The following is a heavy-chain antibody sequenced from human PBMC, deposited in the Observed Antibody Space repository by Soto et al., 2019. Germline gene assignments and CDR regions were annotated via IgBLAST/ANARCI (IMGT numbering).Heavy chain of an antibody. D-gene: IGHD3-16*01. V-gene: IGHV3-23*04. CDR3: ATVSGALVYLGY. Sequence: EVQLVESGGGLVQPGGSLRLSCAASGFTFSSYAMSWVRQAPGKGLEWVSAISGSGSSTYYAHSVKGRFTISRDNSKNTLYLQMNSLRDEDTAIYYCATVSGALVYLGYWGQGTLVTVSS. J-gene: IGHJ4*02. CDR1: GFTFSSYA. CDR2: ISGSGSST.